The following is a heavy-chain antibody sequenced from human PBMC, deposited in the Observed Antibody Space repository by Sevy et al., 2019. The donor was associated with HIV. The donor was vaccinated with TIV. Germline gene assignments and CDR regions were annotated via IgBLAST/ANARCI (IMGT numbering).Heavy chain of an antibody. CDR2: ITSSSDYI. V-gene: IGHV3-21*01. CDR3: AGARRILNYYASSGYNYYFDY. D-gene: IGHD3-22*01. CDR1: GFTFSNYN. Sequence: GGSLRLSCAASGFTFSNYNMNWVRQAPGKGLEWVSSITSSSDYIYYADSVKGRFTISRDNAKNSLYLQMNSLRAEDTAVYYCAGARRILNYYASSGYNYYFDYWGQGTLVTVSS. J-gene: IGHJ4*02.